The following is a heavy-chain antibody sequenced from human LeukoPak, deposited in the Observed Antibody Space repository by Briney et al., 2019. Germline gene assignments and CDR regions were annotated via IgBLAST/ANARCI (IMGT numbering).Heavy chain of an antibody. J-gene: IGHJ4*02. CDR3: AKVILSRTRGPFDY. V-gene: IGHV3-23*01. D-gene: IGHD1-14*01. CDR2: ISGSGGST. CDR1: GFTFSSYA. Sequence: GGSLRLCCAASGFTFSSYAMSWVRQAPGKGLEWVSAISGSGGSTYYADSVKGRFTISRDNSKNTLYLQMNSLRAEDTAVYYCAKVILSRTRGPFDYWGQGALVTVSS.